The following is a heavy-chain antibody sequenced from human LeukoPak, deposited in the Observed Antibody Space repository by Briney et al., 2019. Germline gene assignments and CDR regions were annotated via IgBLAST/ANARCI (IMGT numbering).Heavy chain of an antibody. J-gene: IGHJ4*02. CDR1: GFTFSIYA. CDR3: AKDRPNYYGSNGHYYRRDGDY. Sequence: PGGSLRLSCAASGFTFSIYAMRWVRQAPGKGLQWVSSITSSGDGTYYADSVKGRFTISRDNSENMLYLQMNSLRVEDTAVYFCAKDRPNYYGSNGHYYRRDGDYWGQGTLVTVSS. V-gene: IGHV3-23*01. D-gene: IGHD3-22*01. CDR2: ITSSGDGT.